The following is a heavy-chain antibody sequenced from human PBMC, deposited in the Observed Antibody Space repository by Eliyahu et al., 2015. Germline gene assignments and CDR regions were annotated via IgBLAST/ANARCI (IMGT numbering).Heavy chain of an antibody. CDR1: GFTFSSSG. J-gene: IGHJ4*02. CDR2: ISYDESNK. CDR3: AKDRSSSWSIDY. Sequence: SCAASGFTFSSSGMXXVRQAXGKGLEWVSVISYDESNKYYADSVKGRFTISRDNSKNTLYLQMNSLRTEDTAVYYCAKDRSSSWSIDYWGQGTLVTVSS. D-gene: IGHD6-13*01. V-gene: IGHV3-30*18.